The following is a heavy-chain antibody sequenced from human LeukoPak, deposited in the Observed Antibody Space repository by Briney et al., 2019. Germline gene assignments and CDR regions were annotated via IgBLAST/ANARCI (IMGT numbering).Heavy chain of an antibody. CDR3: ARDMYYYDSSGYYSPDAFDI. J-gene: IGHJ3*02. CDR1: GFTFSSYG. Sequence: PGRSLRLSCAASGFTFSSYGMHWVRQAPGKGLEWVANIKQDGSEKYYVDSVKGRFTISRDNAKNSLYLQMNSLRAEDTAVYYCARDMYYYDSSGYYSPDAFDIWGQGTMVTVSS. CDR2: IKQDGSEK. V-gene: IGHV3-7*01. D-gene: IGHD3-22*01.